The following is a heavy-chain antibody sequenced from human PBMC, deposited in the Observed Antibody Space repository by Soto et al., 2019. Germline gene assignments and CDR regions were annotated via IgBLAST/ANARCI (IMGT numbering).Heavy chain of an antibody. CDR3: ARLDVIAVAGTVTSPYDY. CDR2: IIPIFGTA. J-gene: IGHJ4*02. CDR1: GGTFSSYA. V-gene: IGHV1-69*13. Sequence: GASVKVSCKASGGTFSSYAISWVRQAPGQGLEWMGGIIPIFGTANYAQKFQGRVTITADESTSTAYMELSSLRSEDTAVYYCARLDVIAVAGTVTSPYDYWGQGTLVTVSS. D-gene: IGHD6-19*01.